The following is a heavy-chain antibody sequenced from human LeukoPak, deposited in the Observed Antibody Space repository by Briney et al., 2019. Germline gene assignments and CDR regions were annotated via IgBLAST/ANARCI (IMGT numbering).Heavy chain of an antibody. Sequence: PGRSLRLSCAASGFTFSSYAMHWVRQAPGKGLEWVAVISYDGSNKYYADSVKGRFTISRDNSKNTLYLQMNSLRAEDTAVYYCARGRVADGRYFDYWGQGTLVTVSS. D-gene: IGHD6-19*01. CDR3: ARGRVADGRYFDY. V-gene: IGHV3-30*04. CDR2: ISYDGSNK. CDR1: GFTFSSYA. J-gene: IGHJ4*02.